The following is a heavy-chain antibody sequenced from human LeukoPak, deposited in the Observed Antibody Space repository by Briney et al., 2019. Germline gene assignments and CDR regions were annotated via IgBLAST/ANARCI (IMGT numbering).Heavy chain of an antibody. CDR3: ASRWTSAFNI. Sequence: SETLSLTCVVSGGSASSGGYSWSWIRQPPGKGLEWIGYIYQSGSTYYNPSLKSRVTISIDRSKNQFSLRLSSVTAADTALYYCASRWTSAFNIWGQGTMVTVSS. CDR1: GGSASSGGYS. D-gene: IGHD4-23*01. V-gene: IGHV4-30-2*01. J-gene: IGHJ3*02. CDR2: IYQSGST.